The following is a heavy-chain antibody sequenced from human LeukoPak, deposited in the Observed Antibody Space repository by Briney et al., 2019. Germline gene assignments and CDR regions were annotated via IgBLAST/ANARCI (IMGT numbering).Heavy chain of an antibody. CDR3: ARGGWLDP. V-gene: IGHV5-10-1*01. Sequence: GESLRISCKGSGFSFTTYWISWVRPIPGKGLEWMGRIDPSDSYTNYSTSFQGHVTISADKSISTAYLQWNGLKASDTSMYYCARGGWLDPWGQGTLVTVSS. D-gene: IGHD3-16*01. CDR1: GFSFTTYW. J-gene: IGHJ5*02. CDR2: IDPSDSYT.